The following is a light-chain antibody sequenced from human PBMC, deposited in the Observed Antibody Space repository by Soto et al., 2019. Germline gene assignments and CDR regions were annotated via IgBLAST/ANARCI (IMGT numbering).Light chain of an antibody. CDR3: ETWDSNTPSVI. J-gene: IGLJ2*01. Sequence: QPVLTQSSSASASLGSSVRLTCTLSSGHSNNIIAWHQQQPGKAPRYLMNLEASGSSSKGSGVPDRFSGSSSGAARYLTISNLQSEDEADYFWETWDSNTPSVIFGGGTKLTVL. CDR2: LEASGSS. V-gene: IGLV4-60*03. CDR1: SGHSNNI.